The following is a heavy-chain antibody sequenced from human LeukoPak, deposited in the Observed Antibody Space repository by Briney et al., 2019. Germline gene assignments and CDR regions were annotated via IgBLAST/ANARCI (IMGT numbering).Heavy chain of an antibody. CDR1: GYTLTELS. D-gene: IGHD2-2*01. V-gene: IGHV1-24*01. J-gene: IGHJ6*03. CDR2: FDPEDGET. Sequence: ASVKVSCKVSGYTLTELSMHWVRQAPGKGLEWMGGFDPEDGETIYAQKFQGRVTMTEDTSTDTAYMELSSLRSEDTAVYYCATGLLYCSSTSCYIDVWGQGTTVTVSS. CDR3: ATGLLYCSSTSCYIDV.